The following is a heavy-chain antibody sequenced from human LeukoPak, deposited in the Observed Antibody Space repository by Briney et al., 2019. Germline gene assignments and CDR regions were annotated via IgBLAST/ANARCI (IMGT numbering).Heavy chain of an antibody. CDR3: ARAQAGGDNYYNSGSSPNPHY. J-gene: IGHJ4*01. V-gene: IGHV3-48*02. CDR2: ISSTSSTI. CDR1: GFTFNSYN. D-gene: IGHD3-10*01. Sequence: GGSLRLSCAASGFTFNSYNMHWVRQAPGKGLEWVSYISSTSSTIYYADSVQGRFTISRDNAKNSLYLQMNSLRDEDTAVYYCARAQAGGDNYYNSGSSPNPHYRGHGTLVTVSS.